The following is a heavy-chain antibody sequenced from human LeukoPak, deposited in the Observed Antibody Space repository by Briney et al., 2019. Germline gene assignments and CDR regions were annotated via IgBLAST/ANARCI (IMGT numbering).Heavy chain of an antibody. CDR1: GFTLRTYG. CDR3: AKDHSTYDSGGYYSFDY. D-gene: IGHD3-22*01. J-gene: IGHJ4*02. CDR2: IRFDGSDK. V-gene: IGHV3-30*02. Sequence: PGGSLRLSCAASGFTLRTYGMHWVRQAPGKGLEWVAFIRFDGSDKLYADSVKGRFAISRDNSQNTLYLQMNSLRVEDTAVYYCAKDHSTYDSGGYYSFDYWGQGTLVTVSS.